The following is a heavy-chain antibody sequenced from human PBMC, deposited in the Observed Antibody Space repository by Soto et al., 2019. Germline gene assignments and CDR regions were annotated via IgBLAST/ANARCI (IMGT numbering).Heavy chain of an antibody. Sequence: GGSLRLSCAASGFTFSSYGMHWVRQAPGKGLEWVAVISYDGSNKYYADSVKGRFTISRDNSKNTLYLQMNSLRAEDTAVYYCAKDFIGEVVMYYYYYGMDVWGQGTTVTVSS. CDR2: ISYDGSNK. J-gene: IGHJ6*02. CDR1: GFTFSSYG. CDR3: AKDFIGEVVMYYYYYGMDV. V-gene: IGHV3-30*18. D-gene: IGHD3-22*01.